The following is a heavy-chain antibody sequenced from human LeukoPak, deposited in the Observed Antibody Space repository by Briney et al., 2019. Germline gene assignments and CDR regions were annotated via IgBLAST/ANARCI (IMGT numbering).Heavy chain of an antibody. V-gene: IGHV3-30*02. D-gene: IGHD4-17*01. J-gene: IGHJ4*02. CDR2: IRSDGSNK. CDR1: GFSFSSYG. Sequence: GGSLRLSCAGSGFSFSSYGMHWVRQAPGKGLEWMAFIRSDGSNKYYADSVKGRFTISRDNSKNTLYLQMNSLRAEDTAVYYCAKLGTTSVTTGYWGQGTLVTVSS. CDR3: AKLGTTSVTTGY.